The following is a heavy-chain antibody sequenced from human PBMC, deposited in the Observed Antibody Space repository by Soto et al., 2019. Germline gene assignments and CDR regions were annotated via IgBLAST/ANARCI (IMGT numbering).Heavy chain of an antibody. V-gene: IGHV4-4*02. J-gene: IGHJ4*02. D-gene: IGHD2-15*01. Sequence: QVQLQESGPGLVKPSGTLSLTCVVSGASISRINWWSWVRQPPGKGLEWIGEIYHSGTTSYNPSLKSRVTMSVDKSKNQFSLKVTSVTAADTAVYFCAKDGSGHPYYSDNWGQGTLVTVSS. CDR1: GASISRINW. CDR3: AKDGSGHPYYSDN. CDR2: IYHSGTT.